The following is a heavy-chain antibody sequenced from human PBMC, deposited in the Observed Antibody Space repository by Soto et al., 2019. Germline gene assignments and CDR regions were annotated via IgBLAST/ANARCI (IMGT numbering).Heavy chain of an antibody. CDR1: GVSFSGYY. J-gene: IGHJ4*02. CDR2: INHSGST. Sequence: QVQLQQWGAGLLKPSETLSLTCAVYGVSFSGYYWTWIRQPPGTGLEWIGEINHSGSTNYNPSLKSRVTISVDTSKNQFSLKLTSVTAADTAVYYCARDKLTGLFDYWGQGTLVTVSS. CDR3: ARDKLTGLFDY. D-gene: IGHD2-8*02. V-gene: IGHV4-34*01.